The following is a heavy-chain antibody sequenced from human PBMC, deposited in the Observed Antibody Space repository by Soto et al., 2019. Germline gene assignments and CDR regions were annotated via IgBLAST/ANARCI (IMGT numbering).Heavy chain of an antibody. D-gene: IGHD2-15*01. J-gene: IGHJ4*02. Sequence: LRLSCAASGFTFSSYGMHWVRQAPGKGLEWVAVISYDGSNKYYADSVKGRFTISRDNSKNTLYLQMNSLRAEDTAVYYCAKDVVVDFDYWGQGTLVTVSS. CDR1: GFTFSSYG. V-gene: IGHV3-30*18. CDR2: ISYDGSNK. CDR3: AKDVVVDFDY.